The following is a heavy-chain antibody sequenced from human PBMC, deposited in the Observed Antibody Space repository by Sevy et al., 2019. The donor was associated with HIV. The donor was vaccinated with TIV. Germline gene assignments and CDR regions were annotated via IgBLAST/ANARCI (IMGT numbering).Heavy chain of an antibody. D-gene: IGHD6-13*01. CDR1: GFSLSNYA. J-gene: IGHJ4*02. CDR3: AKGGIAGIGTLGPFDS. Sequence: GGSLRLSCAASGFSLSNYAMSWVRQAPGKGLEWISTKTGSAGVTYYAYSVKGRFTISRDNSKNTLFLQMNSLRAEDTALYYCAKGGIAGIGTLGPFDSWGQGSLVTVSS. CDR2: KTGSAGVT. V-gene: IGHV3-23*01.